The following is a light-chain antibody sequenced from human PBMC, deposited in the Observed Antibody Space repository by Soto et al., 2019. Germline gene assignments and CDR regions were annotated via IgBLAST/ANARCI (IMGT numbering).Light chain of an antibody. CDR3: QQSYSTPQT. CDR1: QSISSY. Sequence: DVQISQSPSSLSASVGDKVTITCRASQSISSYLNWYQQKPGKAPKLLIHAASSLQSGVPSRFSGSGSGTDFTLTISSLQPEDFATYYCQQSYSTPQTFGQGTKVDIK. V-gene: IGKV1-39*01. CDR2: AAS. J-gene: IGKJ1*01.